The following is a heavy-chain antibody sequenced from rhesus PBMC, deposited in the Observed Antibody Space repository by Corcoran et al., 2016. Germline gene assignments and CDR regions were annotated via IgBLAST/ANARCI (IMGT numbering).Heavy chain of an antibody. Sequence: QVQLQESGPGLVKPSETLSLPCAVSGGSFSSYWWSWIRQPPGKGLEWIGEINGNSGRTNYNPALKSLVTISKDAAKNQSFLKLSVVTAADTAVYYWARSSGWSQSWDYWGQGVLVTVSS. CDR3: ARSSGWSQSWDY. V-gene: IGHV4-80*01. D-gene: IGHD6S26*01. CDR1: GGSFSSYW. CDR2: INGNSGRT. J-gene: IGHJ4*01.